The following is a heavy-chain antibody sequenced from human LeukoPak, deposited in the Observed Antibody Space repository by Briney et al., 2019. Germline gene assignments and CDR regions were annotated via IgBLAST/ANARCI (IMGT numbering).Heavy chain of an antibody. D-gene: IGHD5-12*01. Sequence: SETLSPTCTVSGGSISSYYWSWIRQPPGKGLEWIGYIYYSGSTNYNPSLKSRVTISVDTSKNQFSLKLSSVTAADTAVYYCARGVAHSGYDVWGQGTLVTVSS. CDR3: ARGVAHSGYDV. CDR1: GGSISSYY. V-gene: IGHV4-59*01. J-gene: IGHJ4*02. CDR2: IYYSGST.